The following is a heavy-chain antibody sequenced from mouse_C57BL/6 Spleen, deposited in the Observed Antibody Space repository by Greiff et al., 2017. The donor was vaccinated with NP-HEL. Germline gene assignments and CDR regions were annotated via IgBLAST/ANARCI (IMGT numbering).Heavy chain of an antibody. CDR3: ARPTAQATYYFDY. V-gene: IGHV5-17*01. D-gene: IGHD3-2*02. CDR1: GFTFSDYG. J-gene: IGHJ2*01. CDR2: ISSGSSTI. Sequence: EVKLMESGGGLVKPGGSLKLSCAASGFTFSDYGMHWVRQAPEKGLEWVAYISSGSSTIYYADTVKGRFTISRDNAKNTLFLQMTSLRSEDTAMYYCARPTAQATYYFDYWGQGTTLTVSS.